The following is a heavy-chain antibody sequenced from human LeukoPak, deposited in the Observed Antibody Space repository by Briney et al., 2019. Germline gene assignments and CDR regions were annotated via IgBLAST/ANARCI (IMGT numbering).Heavy chain of an antibody. V-gene: IGHV7-4-1*02. J-gene: IGHJ3*02. Sequence: EASVKVSCKASGYTFTSYAMNWVRQAPGQGLEWMGWINTNTGNPTYAQGFTGRFVFSLDTSVSTAYLQMNSLRAEDTAVHYCAKSEAMLDDAFDIWGQGTMVTVSS. CDR3: AKSEAMLDDAFDI. D-gene: IGHD2-2*01. CDR2: INTNTGNP. CDR1: GYTFTSYA.